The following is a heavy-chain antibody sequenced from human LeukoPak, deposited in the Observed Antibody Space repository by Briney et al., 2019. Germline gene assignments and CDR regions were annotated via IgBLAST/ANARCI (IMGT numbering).Heavy chain of an antibody. V-gene: IGHV4-34*01. J-gene: IGHJ6*03. CDR2: IYHSGST. D-gene: IGHD3-10*01. CDR1: GSIXXYF. CDR3: AXXXGXYYXSXSYXPKYYYYYXMDV. Sequence: GSIXXYFYNWVRQSPGKGLEWIGEIYHSGSTNYNPSLKSRVTISVDTSKNQFSLKLSSVTAADTAVYYCAXXXGXYYXSXSYXPKYYYYYXMDVWGKGXTVTISS.